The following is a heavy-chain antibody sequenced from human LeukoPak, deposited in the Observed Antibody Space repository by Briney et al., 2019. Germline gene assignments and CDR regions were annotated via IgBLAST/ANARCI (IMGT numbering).Heavy chain of an antibody. CDR2: ISAYNGNT. Sequence: ASVKVSCKASGYTFTNYGVSWVRQAPGQGLEWMGWISAYNGNTNYPQKLQGRVTMTTDTSTSTAYMELRSLRSDDTAVYFCARNGHCSSTSCLFDYWGQGTLVTVST. CDR3: ARNGHCSSTSCLFDY. J-gene: IGHJ4*02. CDR1: GYTFTNYG. D-gene: IGHD2-2*01. V-gene: IGHV1-18*01.